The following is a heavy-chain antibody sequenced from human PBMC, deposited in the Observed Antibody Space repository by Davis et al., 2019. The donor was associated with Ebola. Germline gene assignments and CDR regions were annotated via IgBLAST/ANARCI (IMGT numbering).Heavy chain of an antibody. CDR3: AKDRWSTVTTRGGGFDP. CDR1: GFTFSSYA. Sequence: GGSLRLSCAASGFTFSSYAMSWVRQAPGKGLEWVSAISGSGGSTYYADSVKGRFTISRDHSKNTLYLQMNSLRAEDTAVYYCAKDRWSTVTTRGGGFDPWGQGTLVTVSS. CDR2: ISGSGGST. J-gene: IGHJ5*02. V-gene: IGHV3-23*01. D-gene: IGHD4-17*01.